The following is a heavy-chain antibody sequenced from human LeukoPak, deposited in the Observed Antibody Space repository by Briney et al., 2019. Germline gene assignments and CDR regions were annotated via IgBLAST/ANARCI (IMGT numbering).Heavy chain of an antibody. V-gene: IGHV3-30*18. CDR1: GFTFSSYG. CDR2: ISYDGSNK. CDR3: AKDLRRYSYGSFFEN. J-gene: IGHJ4*02. Sequence: GRSLRLSCAASGFTFSSYGMHWVRQTPGKGLEWVAVISYDGSNKYYADSVKGRFTISRDNSANTLSLQMNSLRAEDTAVYYCAKDLRRYSYGSFFENWGQGTLVTVSS. D-gene: IGHD5-18*01.